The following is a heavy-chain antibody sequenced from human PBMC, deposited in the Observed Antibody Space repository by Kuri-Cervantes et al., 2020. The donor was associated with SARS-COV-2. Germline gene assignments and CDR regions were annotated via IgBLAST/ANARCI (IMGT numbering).Heavy chain of an antibody. CDR1: GFTFSSYS. CDR3: ARDRPSNYYGSGSSLDAFDI. Sequence: GESLKISCAASGFTFSSYSMNWVRQAPGKGLEWVSSISSSSSYIYDADSVKGRFTISRDNAKNSLYLQMNSLRAEDTAVYYCARDRPSNYYGSGSSLDAFDIWGQGTMVTVSS. CDR2: ISSSSSYI. V-gene: IGHV3-21*01. D-gene: IGHD3-10*01. J-gene: IGHJ3*02.